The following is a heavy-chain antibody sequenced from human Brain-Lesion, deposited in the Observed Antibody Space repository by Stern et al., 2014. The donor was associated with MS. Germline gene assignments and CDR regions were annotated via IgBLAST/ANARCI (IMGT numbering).Heavy chain of an antibody. Sequence: VQLVQSGPGLVKPSQTLSLSCTVSGGSISSGGYYWSWIRQPAGKGLEWIGRIFKSGRTSCNPSPKSPGTISKDTPTNQFSLRLTSMTAADTAVYYCARGRVVPGFQYYATDVWGQGTTVIVSS. D-gene: IGHD2-2*01. CDR1: GGSISSGGYY. CDR2: IFKSGRT. J-gene: IGHJ6*02. CDR3: ARGRVVPGFQYYATDV. V-gene: IGHV4-61*02.